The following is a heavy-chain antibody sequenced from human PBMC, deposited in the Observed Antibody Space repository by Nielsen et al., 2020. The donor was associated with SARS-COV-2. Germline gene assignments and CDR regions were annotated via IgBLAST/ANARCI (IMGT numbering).Heavy chain of an antibody. CDR3: AREGRYCTNGICLDPGTFDY. D-gene: IGHD2-8*01. Sequence: ASVKVSCKASGYTFTSNDITWVRQAPGQGLEWMGRISPSNGNTKYAQRFQGRVTMTTDTSTSTAYMELRSLRSDDTAVYYCAREGRYCTNGICLDPGTFDYWGQGTLVTVSS. J-gene: IGHJ4*02. CDR1: GYTFTSND. CDR2: ISPSNGNT. V-gene: IGHV1-18*04.